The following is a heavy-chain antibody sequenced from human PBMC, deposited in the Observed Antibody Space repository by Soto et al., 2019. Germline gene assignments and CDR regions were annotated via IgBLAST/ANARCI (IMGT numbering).Heavy chain of an antibody. CDR2: INPRGGSA. CDR1: GYPFTSFF. V-gene: IGHV1-46*01. CDR3: VRAPYSFDI. Sequence: VQLVQSGAEVRSPGASVKISCKASGYPFTSFFIHWVRQAPGQGLEWVGVINPRGGSANYAQKFQGRLTLIRDTSSTTVYLNLSSLKSEDTALYFCVRAPYSFDIWGQGTLVTVSS. J-gene: IGHJ4*02.